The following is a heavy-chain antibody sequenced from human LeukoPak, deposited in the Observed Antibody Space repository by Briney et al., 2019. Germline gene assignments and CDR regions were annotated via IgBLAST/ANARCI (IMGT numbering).Heavy chain of an antibody. Sequence: GGSLRLSCAASGFTFSSYSMNWVRQAPGKGLEWVSYISSSSSTIYYADSVKGRFTISRDNAKNSLYLQMNSLRAEDTAVYYCARDRTIHKEYTLGYDIPPYYGMDVWGQGTTVTVSS. D-gene: IGHD3-9*01. J-gene: IGHJ6*02. CDR2: ISSSSSTI. CDR3: ARDRTIHKEYTLGYDIPPYYGMDV. V-gene: IGHV3-48*04. CDR1: GFTFSSYS.